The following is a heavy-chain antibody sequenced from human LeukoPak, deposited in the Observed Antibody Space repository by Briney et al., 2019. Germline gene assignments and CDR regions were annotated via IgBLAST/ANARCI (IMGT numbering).Heavy chain of an antibody. J-gene: IGHJ4*02. CDR1: GFTFSDYY. CDR2: ISSSGSTI. V-gene: IGHV3-11*01. D-gene: IGHD1-26*01. Sequence: PGGSLRLSCAASGFTFSDYYMSWIRQAPGKGLEWVSYISSSGSTIYYADSVKGRFTISKDNAKNSLSLQMNGLRAEDTAVYYCARGTYSGAYYAWYYFGYWGQGTRVTVSS. CDR3: ARGTYSGAYYAWYYFGY.